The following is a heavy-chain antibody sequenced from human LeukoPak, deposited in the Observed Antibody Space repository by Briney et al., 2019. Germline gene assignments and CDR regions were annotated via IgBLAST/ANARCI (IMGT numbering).Heavy chain of an antibody. J-gene: IGHJ1*01. CDR3: ARSEDVLYFQH. D-gene: IGHD5-24*01. V-gene: IGHV2-70*04. CDR1: GFSLSTSGMR. Sequence: SGPTLVNPTQTLTLTCTFSGFSLSTSGMRVSWIRQPPGKALEWLSRLDWDDDKFYSTSLKTRLTIYKDTSKNPVVLTMTNMDPLDTATYYCARSEDVLYFQHWGQGTLVTVSS. CDR2: LDWDDDK.